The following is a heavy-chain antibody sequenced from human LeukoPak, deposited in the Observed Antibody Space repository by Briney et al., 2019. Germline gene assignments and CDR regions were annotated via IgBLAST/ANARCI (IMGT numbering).Heavy chain of an antibody. CDR2: ISSSYSTK. V-gene: IGHV3-48*04. CDR3: ARGQYYMDV. Sequence: GGSLRLSCAASGFTFSSYAMSWVRQAPGKGLEWVSYISSSYSTKYYADSVKGRSTISRDNAKNSLYLQMNSLRAEDTAVYYCARGQYYMDVWGKGTTVTVSS. J-gene: IGHJ6*03. CDR1: GFTFSSYA.